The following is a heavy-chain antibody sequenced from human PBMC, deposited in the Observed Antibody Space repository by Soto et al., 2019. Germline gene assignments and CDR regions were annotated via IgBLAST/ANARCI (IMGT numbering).Heavy chain of an antibody. V-gene: IGHV3-23*01. Sequence: EVQLLESGGGLVQPGGSLRLSCAASGFTFSSYAMSWVRQAPGKGLEWVSAISGSGGSTYYADSVKGRFTISRDNSKNRLHLQMNSLSAEDTAVYYCAEDQGSGYWSGGSCYLDYYYGMDVWGQGTTVTVSS. J-gene: IGHJ6*02. CDR3: AEDQGSGYWSGGSCYLDYYYGMDV. D-gene: IGHD2-15*01. CDR1: GFTFSSYA. CDR2: ISGSGGST.